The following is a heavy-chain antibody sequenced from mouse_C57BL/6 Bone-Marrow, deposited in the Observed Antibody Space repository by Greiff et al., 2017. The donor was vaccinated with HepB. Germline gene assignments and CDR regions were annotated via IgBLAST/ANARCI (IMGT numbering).Heavy chain of an antibody. V-gene: IGHV5-4*03. CDR2: ISDGGSYT. Sequence: EVKLVESGGGLVKPGGSLKLSCAASGFTFSSYAMSWVRQTPEKRLEWVATISDGGSYTYYPDNVKGRFTISRDNAKNNLYLQMSHLKSEDTAMYYCARVLYYGSSMYYFDYRGQGTTLTVSS. CDR1: GFTFSSYA. J-gene: IGHJ2*01. D-gene: IGHD1-1*01. CDR3: ARVLYYGSSMYYFDY.